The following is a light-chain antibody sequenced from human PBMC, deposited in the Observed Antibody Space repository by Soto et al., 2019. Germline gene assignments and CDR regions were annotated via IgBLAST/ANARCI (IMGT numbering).Light chain of an antibody. V-gene: IGKV1-5*01. Sequence: DIHMTQSPSTLSASVGDRVTITCRASQSISHFLAWYQQKPGKVPTLLIYDASNLGSGVPSRFSGSGSGTDFTLNISGLQPDDFTTYYCQQYTSYSRAFGQGTTVDIK. CDR2: DAS. J-gene: IGKJ1*01. CDR1: QSISHF. CDR3: QQYTSYSRA.